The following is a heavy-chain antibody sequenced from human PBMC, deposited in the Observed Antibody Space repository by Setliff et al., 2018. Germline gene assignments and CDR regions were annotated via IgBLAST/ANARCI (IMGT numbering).Heavy chain of an antibody. CDR1: GYTFTSYG. D-gene: IGHD2-2*01. CDR2: IIPILGIA. CDR3: ARVDCSSTSCYAGIYYYYMDV. Sequence: SVKVSCKASGYTFTSYGISWVRQAPGQGLEWMGGIIPILGIANYAQKFQGRVTITADKSTSTAYMELSSLRSEDTAVYYCARVDCSSTSCYAGIYYYYMDVWGKGTTVTVSS. J-gene: IGHJ6*03. V-gene: IGHV1-69*10.